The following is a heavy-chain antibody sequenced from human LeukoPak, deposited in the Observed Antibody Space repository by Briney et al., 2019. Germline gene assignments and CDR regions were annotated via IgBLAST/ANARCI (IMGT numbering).Heavy chain of an antibody. CDR3: TTGPNSSSWYLIGY. CDR1: GFTFSNAW. V-gene: IGHV3-15*01. CDR2: VKSKTDGGTT. J-gene: IGHJ4*02. Sequence: GGSLRLSCAASGFTFSNAWMSWVRQAPGKGLEWVGRVKSKTDGGTTDYAAPVKGRFTISRDDSKNTLYLQMNSLKTEDTAVYYCTTGPNSSSWYLIGYWGQGTLVTVSS. D-gene: IGHD6-13*01.